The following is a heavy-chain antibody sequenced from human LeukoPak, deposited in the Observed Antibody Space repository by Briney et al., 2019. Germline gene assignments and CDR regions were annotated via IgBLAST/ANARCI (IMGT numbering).Heavy chain of an antibody. CDR3: ARVPSSGYEYYYYYYMDV. Sequence: SETLSLTCTVSGDSISSSSSYWGWIRQPPGEGLEWIGSIYYSGSTYYNTSLKSRVTISVDTSKNQFSLRLNSVTAADTAVYFCARVPSSGYEYYYYYYMDVWGKGTTVTVSS. J-gene: IGHJ6*03. CDR1: GDSISSSSSY. D-gene: IGHD3-22*01. V-gene: IGHV4-39*01. CDR2: IYYSGST.